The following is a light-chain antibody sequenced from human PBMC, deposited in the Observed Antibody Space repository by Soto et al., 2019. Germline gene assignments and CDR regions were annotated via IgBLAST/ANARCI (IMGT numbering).Light chain of an antibody. CDR3: SHVDATTGV. CDR2: DVT. J-gene: IGLJ2*01. V-gene: IGLV2-14*01. Sequence: QSALTQPASVSGSPGQSITISCTGTSTDVGANNYVSWYQQHPGRAPKVMIYDVTNRPSGVSNRFSGSKSGNTASLTISGLQAEDEAYYCYSHVDATTGVFGGGTKLTVL. CDR1: STDVGANNY.